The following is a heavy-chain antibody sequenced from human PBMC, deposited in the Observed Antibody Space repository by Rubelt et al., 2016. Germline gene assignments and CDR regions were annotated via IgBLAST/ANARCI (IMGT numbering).Heavy chain of an antibody. D-gene: IGHD2/OR15-2a*01. J-gene: IGHJ6*02. V-gene: IGHV5-51*01. CDR2: IHPGDSDI. Sequence: GRQMPGKGLEWMGTIHPGDSDIRYSPSSQGQVTISADKSTSTAYLQWSSLRASDTAVYYCARMGCRTTNCYYYYYGLDVWGQGTTVTVSS. CDR3: ARMGCRTTNCYYYYYGLDV.